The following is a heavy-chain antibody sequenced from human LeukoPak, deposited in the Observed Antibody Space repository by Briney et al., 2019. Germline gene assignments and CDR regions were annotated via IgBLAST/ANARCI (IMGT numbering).Heavy chain of an antibody. Sequence: ASVKVSCKASGYTFTSYYMHWARQAPGQGLEWMGWINPNSGGTNYAQKFQGRVTMTRDTSISTAYMELSRLRSDDTAVYYCARGYYDSSDYEYFQHWGQGTLVTVSS. CDR3: ARGYYDSSDYEYFQH. CDR2: INPNSGGT. J-gene: IGHJ1*01. V-gene: IGHV1-2*02. D-gene: IGHD3-22*01. CDR1: GYTFTSYY.